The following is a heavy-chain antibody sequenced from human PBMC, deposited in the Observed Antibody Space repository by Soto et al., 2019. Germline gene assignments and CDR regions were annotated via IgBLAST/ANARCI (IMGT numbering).Heavy chain of an antibody. V-gene: IGHV4-31*03. D-gene: IGHD2-15*01. CDR2: IYSSGST. CDR3: ARAGYFLLLGSVQSDLDY. Sequence: SETLSLTCTVSGGSISSGGYYWSWIRQHQGKGLEWIGYIYSSGSTYYNPSLKSRVTISVDTSKNQFSLKLSSVTAADTAVYYCARAGYFLLLGSVQSDLDYWGQGTLVTVSS. J-gene: IGHJ4*02. CDR1: GGSISSGGYY.